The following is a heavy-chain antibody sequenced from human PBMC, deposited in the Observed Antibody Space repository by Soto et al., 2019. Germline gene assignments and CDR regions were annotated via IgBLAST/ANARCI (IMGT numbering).Heavy chain of an antibody. V-gene: IGHV1-18*01. CDR1: GYTFSNFG. CDR3: ARGPDPTYSDF. J-gene: IGHJ4*02. Sequence: QVQLVQSGAEVKKPGASLRVSCKASGYTFSNFGITWVRQAPGQGLEWMGWLNTYNGNTNFALKFQGRVTMTTDTSPNTAYMDLRSLTSDDTAVYYCARGPDPTYSDFWGQGTLVTVSS. CDR2: LNTYNGNT.